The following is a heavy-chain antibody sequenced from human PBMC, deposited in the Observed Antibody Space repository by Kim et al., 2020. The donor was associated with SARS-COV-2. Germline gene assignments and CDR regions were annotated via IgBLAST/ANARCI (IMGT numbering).Heavy chain of an antibody. D-gene: IGHD2-15*01. CDR3: ARADRYCSGGSCYYFHY. CDR2: IKQDGSEK. CDR1: GFTFSSYW. J-gene: IGHJ4*02. Sequence: GGSLRLSCAASGFTFSSYWMSWVRQAPGKGLEWVANIKQDGSEKYYVDSVKGRFTISRDNAKNSLYLQMNSLRAEDTAVYYCARADRYCSGGSCYYFHYWGQGTLVTVSS. V-gene: IGHV3-7*01.